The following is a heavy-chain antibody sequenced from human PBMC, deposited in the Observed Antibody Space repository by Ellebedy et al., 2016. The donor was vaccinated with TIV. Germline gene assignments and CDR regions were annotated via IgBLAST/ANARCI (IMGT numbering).Heavy chain of an antibody. CDR1: GGSFSGYY. J-gene: IGHJ4*02. CDR3: ASPKSGASYYFDY. Sequence: SETLSLXXAVYGGSFSGYYWSWIRQPPGKGLEWIGEINHSGSTNYNPSLKSRVTISVDKSKNQFSLKLSSVTAADTAVYYCASPKSGASYYFDYWGQGTLVTVSS. CDR2: INHSGST. D-gene: IGHD1-26*01. V-gene: IGHV4-34*01.